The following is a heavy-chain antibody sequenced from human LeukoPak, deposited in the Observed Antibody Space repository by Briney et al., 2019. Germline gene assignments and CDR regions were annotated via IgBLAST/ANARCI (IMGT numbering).Heavy chain of an antibody. D-gene: IGHD4-4*01. J-gene: IGHJ6*02. CDR1: GGSISSGGYS. Sequence: SQTLSLTCAVSGGSISSGGYSWSWIRQPPGKGLKWIGYIYHSGSTYYNPSLKSRVTISVDRSKNQFSLKLSSVTAADTAVYYCASTVTAYYGMDVWGQGTTVTVSS. V-gene: IGHV4-30-2*01. CDR2: IYHSGST. CDR3: ASTVTAYYGMDV.